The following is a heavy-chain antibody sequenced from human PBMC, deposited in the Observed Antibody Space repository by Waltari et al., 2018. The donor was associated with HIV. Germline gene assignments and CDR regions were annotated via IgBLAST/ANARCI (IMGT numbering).Heavy chain of an antibody. CDR3: ARGRGGPDY. D-gene: IGHD3-10*01. CDR1: GFTFSSFA. CDR2: IAYDGSEK. V-gene: IGHV3-30*01. J-gene: IGHJ4*02. Sequence: QVQLVESGGGVVQPGRSLRLSCAASGFTFSSFAMHWVRQAPGKGLEWVAVIAYDGSEKYYGDSGKGRFTISRDNSKNTLYLQMNSLRVEDTAVYYCARGRGGPDYWGQGTLVTVSS.